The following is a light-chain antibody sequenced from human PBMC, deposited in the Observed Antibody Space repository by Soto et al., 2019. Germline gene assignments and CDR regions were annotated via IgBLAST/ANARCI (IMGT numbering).Light chain of an antibody. CDR3: QKYSSVPV. CDR1: QGIRNF. V-gene: IGKV1-27*01. J-gene: IGKJ3*01. Sequence: DIQMTQSPPSLSASVGDRVTITCRASQGIRNFVAWYQQKPGKAPKLLIYAASTLQSGVPSRFGGSGSGTDFTLTINSLQPEDVATYSCQKYSSVPVFGPGTKVEIK. CDR2: AAS.